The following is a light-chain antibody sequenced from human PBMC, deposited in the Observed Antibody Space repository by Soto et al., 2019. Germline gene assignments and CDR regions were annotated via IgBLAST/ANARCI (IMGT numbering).Light chain of an antibody. J-gene: IGLJ1*01. CDR3: SSYTTGNNRKIV. CDR2: DVS. Sequence: QSVLTQPASVSGYPGQSITISCTGTSSDVGGYNYVSWYQHHPGKAPKLMIYDVSNRPSGVSNRFPGSKSGNTASLTISGLQPEDEADYYRSSYTTGNNRKIVFATGTKVTV. CDR1: SSDVGGYNY. V-gene: IGLV2-14*03.